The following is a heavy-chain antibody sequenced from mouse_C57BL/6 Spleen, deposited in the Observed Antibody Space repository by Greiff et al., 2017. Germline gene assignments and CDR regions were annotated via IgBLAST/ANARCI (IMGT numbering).Heavy chain of an antibody. CDR3: ARSVTTVANYFDY. Sequence: QVQLQQPGTELVKPGASVKLSCKASVYTFTSYWMHWVKQRPGQGLEWIGNINPSNGGTNYNEKFKSKATLTVDKSSSTAYMQLSSLTSEDSAVYYCARSVTTVANYFDYWGQGTTLTVSS. D-gene: IGHD1-1*01. CDR2: INPSNGGT. V-gene: IGHV1-53*01. J-gene: IGHJ2*01. CDR1: VYTFTSYW.